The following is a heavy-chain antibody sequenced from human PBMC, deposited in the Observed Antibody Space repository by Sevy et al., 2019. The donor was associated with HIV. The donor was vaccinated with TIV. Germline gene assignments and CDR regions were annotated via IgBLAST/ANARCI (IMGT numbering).Heavy chain of an antibody. J-gene: IGHJ4*02. V-gene: IGHV3-7*01. CDR3: VREGLGGFSYSLDC. Sequence: GGSLRLSCAASGFTFSSYWMSWVRQAPGKGLEWVATMKEEGSEKSYVDSVKGRFTISRDNAKNSLYLQMNSLRVDDTALYYCVREGLGGFSYSLDCWGQGTLVTVSS. D-gene: IGHD5-18*01. CDR2: MKEEGSEK. CDR1: GFTFSSYW.